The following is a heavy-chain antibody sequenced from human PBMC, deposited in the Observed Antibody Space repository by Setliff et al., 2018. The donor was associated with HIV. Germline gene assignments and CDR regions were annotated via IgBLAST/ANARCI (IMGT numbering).Heavy chain of an antibody. D-gene: IGHD2-2*01. J-gene: IGHJ4*02. Sequence: ASVKVSCKASGYIFTDYYLHWVRQAPGQGLEWMGVINPYGGAADFAQRFRDRLAMTTDTSTSTVFLELSSLRSEDTAIHYCARVYCSTRSCVDEWYFDYWGQGTLVTVSS. V-gene: IGHV1-46*01. CDR2: INPYGGAA. CDR3: ARVYCSTRSCVDEWYFDY. CDR1: GYIFTDYY.